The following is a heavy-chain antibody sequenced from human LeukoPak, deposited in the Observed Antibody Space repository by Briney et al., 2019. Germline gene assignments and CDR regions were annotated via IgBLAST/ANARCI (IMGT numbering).Heavy chain of an antibody. CDR1: GFTFSSYG. V-gene: IGHV3-30*18. CDR2: ISYDGSNK. D-gene: IGHD4-17*01. Sequence: PGRSLRLSCAASGFTFSSYGMHWVRQAPGKGLEWVAVISYDGSNKYYADSVEGRFTISRDNSKNTLYLQMNSLRAEDTAVYYCANNYGDYFDYWGQGTLVTVSS. CDR3: ANNYGDYFDY. J-gene: IGHJ4*02.